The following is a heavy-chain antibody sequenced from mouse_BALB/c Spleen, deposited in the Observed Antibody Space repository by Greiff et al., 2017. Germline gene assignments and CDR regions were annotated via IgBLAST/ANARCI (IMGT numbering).Heavy chain of an antibody. Sequence: EVQLHQSGAELVKPGASVKLSCTASGFNIKDTYMHWVKQRPEQGLEWIGRIDPANGNTKYDPKFQGKATITADTSSNTAYLQLSSLTSEDTAVYYCARSRHYAMDYWGQGTSVTVSS. V-gene: IGHV14-3*02. CDR2: IDPANGNT. CDR3: ARSRHYAMDY. J-gene: IGHJ4*01. CDR1: GFNIKDTY.